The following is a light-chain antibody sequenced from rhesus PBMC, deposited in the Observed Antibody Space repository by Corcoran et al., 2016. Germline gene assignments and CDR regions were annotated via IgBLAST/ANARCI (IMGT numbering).Light chain of an antibody. Sequence: DIQMTQSPSSLSASVGDRVTITFRASQGISSYLNWYQQKPGKAPKLLIYYSSRLESGVPSRFSGSGSGTEFTLTISSLQPEDFASYYCQQHNSLPLTFGGGTKVELK. CDR3: QQHNSLPLT. CDR1: QGISSY. J-gene: IGKJ4*01. V-gene: IGKV1-32*01. CDR2: YSS.